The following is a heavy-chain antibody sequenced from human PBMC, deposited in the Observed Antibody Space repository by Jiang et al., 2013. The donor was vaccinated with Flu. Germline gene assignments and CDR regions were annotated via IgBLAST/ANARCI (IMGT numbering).Heavy chain of an antibody. CDR3: ARDWLDVVVPAAYNWFDP. Sequence: YTFTGYYMHWVRQAPGQGLEWMGWINPNSGGTNYAQKFQGRVTMTRDTSISTAYMELSRLRSDDTAVYYCARDWLDVVVPAAYNWFDPWGQGTLVTVSS. J-gene: IGHJ5*02. CDR2: INPNSGGT. D-gene: IGHD2-2*01. CDR1: YTFTGYY. V-gene: IGHV1-2*02.